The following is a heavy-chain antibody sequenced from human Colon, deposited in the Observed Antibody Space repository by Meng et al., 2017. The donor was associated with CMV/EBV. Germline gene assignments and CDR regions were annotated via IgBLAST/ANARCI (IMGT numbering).Heavy chain of an antibody. V-gene: IGHV1-69*02. Sequence: VKVSCKASGGTFSSYTISWVRQAPGQGLEWMGRIIPILGIANYAQKFQGRVTITADKSTSTAYMELSSLRSEDTAVYYCAGVYCSSTSCYTGGMDVWGQGTTVTVSS. J-gene: IGHJ6*02. D-gene: IGHD2-2*02. CDR3: AGVYCSSTSCYTGGMDV. CDR2: IIPILGIA. CDR1: GGTFSSYT.